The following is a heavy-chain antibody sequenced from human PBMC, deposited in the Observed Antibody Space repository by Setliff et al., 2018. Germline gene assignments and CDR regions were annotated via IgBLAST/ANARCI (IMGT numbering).Heavy chain of an antibody. Sequence: SETLSLTCAVYGGSFSGYYWSWIRQPPGKRLEWIGEIIHSGSTNYNPSLKSRVTTSMDTSKNQFSLKVSSVTAADTAVYYCAREQWLDPPGYYYMDVWAKGTTVTVSS. D-gene: IGHD6-19*01. J-gene: IGHJ6*03. CDR3: AREQWLDPPGYYYMDV. V-gene: IGHV4-34*12. CDR1: GGSFSGYY. CDR2: IIHSGST.